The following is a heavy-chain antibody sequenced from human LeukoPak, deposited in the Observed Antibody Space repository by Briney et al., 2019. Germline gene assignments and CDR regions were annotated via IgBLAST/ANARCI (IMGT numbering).Heavy chain of an antibody. V-gene: IGHV4-39*07. J-gene: IGHJ4*02. D-gene: IGHD6-13*01. CDR2: IYYSGST. Sequence: SETLSLTCTVSGGSISSSSYYWGWIRQPPGKGLEWIGSIYYSGSTYYNPSLKSRVTISVDTSKNQFSLKLSSVTAADTAVYYCAREEAAAAGTTYYFDYWGQGTLVTVSS. CDR3: AREEAAAAGTTYYFDY. CDR1: GGSISSSSYY.